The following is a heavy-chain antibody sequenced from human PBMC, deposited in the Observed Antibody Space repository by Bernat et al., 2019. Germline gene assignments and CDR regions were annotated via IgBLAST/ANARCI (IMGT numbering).Heavy chain of an antibody. V-gene: IGHV3-33*01. Sequence: QVQLVESGGGVVQPGRSLRLSCAASGFTFSSYGMHWVRQAPGKGLAWVAVIWYDGSNKYYADSVKGRFTISRDNSKNTLYLQMNSLRAEDTAVYYCARGGTAAGTRVVAFDIWGQGTMVTVSS. CDR3: ARGGTAAGTRVVAFDI. CDR2: IWYDGSNK. J-gene: IGHJ3*02. D-gene: IGHD6-13*01. CDR1: GFTFSSYG.